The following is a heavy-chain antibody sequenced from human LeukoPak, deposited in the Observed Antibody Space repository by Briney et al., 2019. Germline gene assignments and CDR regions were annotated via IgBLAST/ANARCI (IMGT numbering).Heavy chain of an antibody. Sequence: SEALSLPCTVSWAPLNRGHQYWNLIPQSPGKGLEWIGSIHPSGMLYNNPSLESRVTMSRDTSKNQFSLNLNSVTAADTAVYFCSRGLDSRKLGYWGQGILVTVSS. J-gene: IGHJ4*02. V-gene: IGHV4-31*03. D-gene: IGHD3-22*01. CDR3: SRGLDSRKLGY. CDR1: WAPLNRGHQY. CDR2: IHPSGML.